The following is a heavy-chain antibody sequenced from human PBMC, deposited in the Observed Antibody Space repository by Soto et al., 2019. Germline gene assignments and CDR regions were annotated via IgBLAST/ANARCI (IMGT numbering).Heavy chain of an antibody. CDR2: ISGSGAGT. Sequence: EVPLLESGGGLVQLGGSLRLSCAASGFTFSSYAMSWVRQAPGKGLEWVSAISGSGAGTYYADSVKGRFTISRDNSKNTLYLQMNSLRAEDTAVYYCAKAPYGVTFPFDYWGQGTLVTVSS. J-gene: IGHJ4*02. D-gene: IGHD4-4*01. CDR3: AKAPYGVTFPFDY. V-gene: IGHV3-23*01. CDR1: GFTFSSYA.